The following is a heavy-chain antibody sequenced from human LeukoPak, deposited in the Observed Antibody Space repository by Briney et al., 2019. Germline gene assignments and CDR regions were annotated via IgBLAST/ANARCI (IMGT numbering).Heavy chain of an antibody. D-gene: IGHD3-9*01. CDR2: INRSGGST. V-gene: IGHV1-46*01. CDR1: GYTFTSYY. CDR3: ARDGTPRPGTLRYFDWLSGYYYYMDV. Sequence: ASVKVSCKASGYTFTSYYMHWVRQAPGQGLEWMGIINRSGGSTSYAQKFQGRVTMTRDMSTSTVYMELSSLRSEDTAVYYCARDGTPRPGTLRYFDWLSGYYYYMDVWGKGTTVTVSS. J-gene: IGHJ6*03.